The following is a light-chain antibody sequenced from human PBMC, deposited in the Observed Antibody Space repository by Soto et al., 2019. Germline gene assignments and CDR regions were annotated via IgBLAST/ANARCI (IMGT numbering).Light chain of an antibody. CDR2: DAS. J-gene: IGKJ5*01. CDR1: QDISNY. Sequence: DIQMTQSPAARAAPVVNRVTITCQASQDISNYLNWYQQKPGKAPKLLIYDASNMETGVPSRFSGSGSGTDFTFTISSLQPEDIATYYCQQYDNLPITFGQGTRLEIK. V-gene: IGKV1-33*01. CDR3: QQYDNLPIT.